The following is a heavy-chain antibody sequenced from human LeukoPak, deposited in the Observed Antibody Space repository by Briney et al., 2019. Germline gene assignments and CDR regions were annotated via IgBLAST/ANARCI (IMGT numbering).Heavy chain of an antibody. Sequence: GGSLRLSCAASGFTFSNYPMSWVRQAPGKGLEWVSVISGSGGSTSYVDSLKGRFTISRDNFKNTLYLQMNSLRAEDTAVYYCAKGQRNYYDSSSYYYFDYWGQGTLVTVSS. CDR1: GFTFSNYP. D-gene: IGHD3-22*01. CDR3: AKGQRNYYDSSSYYYFDY. CDR2: ISGSGGST. V-gene: IGHV3-23*01. J-gene: IGHJ4*02.